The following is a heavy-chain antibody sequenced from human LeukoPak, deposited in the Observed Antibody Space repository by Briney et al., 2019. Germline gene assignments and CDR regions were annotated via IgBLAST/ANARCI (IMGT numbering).Heavy chain of an antibody. CDR2: IHYSGST. CDR1: GGSISSGGHS. V-gene: IGHV4-31*03. Sequence: SETLSLTCTVSGGSISSGGHSWSWIRQHPGKGLEWIGYIHYSGSTYYNPSLKSRVTISVDTSKDQFSLKLSSVTAADTAVYYCARDHPRSSWYRAFDIWGQGTMVTVSS. J-gene: IGHJ3*02. D-gene: IGHD6-13*01. CDR3: ARDHPRSSWYRAFDI.